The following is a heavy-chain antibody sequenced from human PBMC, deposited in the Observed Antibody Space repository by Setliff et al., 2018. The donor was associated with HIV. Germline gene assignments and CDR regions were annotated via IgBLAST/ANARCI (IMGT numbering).Heavy chain of an antibody. J-gene: IGHJ4*02. V-gene: IGHV1-8*02. D-gene: IGHD6-6*01. CDR3: ARDHIAARSVDY. Sequence: ASVKVSCKASGYTFTSYDINWVRQATGQGLEWMGWMNPNSGNTGYAQRFQGRVTMTRNTSISTAYMELSSLRSEDTAVYYCARDHIAARSVDYWGQGTLVTVSS. CDR2: MNPNSGNT. CDR1: GYTFTSYD.